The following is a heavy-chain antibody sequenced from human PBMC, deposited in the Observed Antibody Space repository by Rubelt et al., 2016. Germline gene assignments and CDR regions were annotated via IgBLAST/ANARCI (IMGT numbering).Heavy chain of an antibody. D-gene: IGHD3-22*01. CDR3: AKGKDYYDSSGYYYDFDAFDI. J-gene: IGHJ3*02. Sequence: TFSSYGMHWVRQAPGKGLEWVAVISYDGSNKYYADSVKGRFTISRDNSKNTLYLQMNSLRAEDTAVYYCAKGKDYYDSSGYYYDFDAFDIWGQGTMVTVSS. CDR2: ISYDGSNK. V-gene: IGHV3-33*05. CDR1: TFSSYG.